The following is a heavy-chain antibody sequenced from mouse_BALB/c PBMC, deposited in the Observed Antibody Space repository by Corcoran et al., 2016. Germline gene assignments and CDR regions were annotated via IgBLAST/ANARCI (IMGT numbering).Heavy chain of an antibody. CDR2: INPYNGAT. CDR3: ARSNYGYVTFDY. CDR1: GYSFTGYY. D-gene: IGHD1-2*01. Sequence: EVQLQQSGPELVKPGASVKISCKASGYSFTGYYMHWVKQSHVKSLEWIGRINPYNGATSYNQNFKDKASLTVDKSSSTAYMELHSLTSEYSAVYYCARSNYGYVTFDYWGQGTTLTVSS. J-gene: IGHJ2*01. V-gene: IGHV1-26*01.